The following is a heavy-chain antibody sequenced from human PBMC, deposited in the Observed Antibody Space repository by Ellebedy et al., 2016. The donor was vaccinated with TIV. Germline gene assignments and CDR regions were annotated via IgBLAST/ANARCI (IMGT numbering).Heavy chain of an antibody. CDR1: GFIFSGNW. J-gene: IGHJ3*02. CDR2: INSDGSDT. D-gene: IGHD2-8*02. CDR3: GAVQYWEAVFDM. V-gene: IGHV3-74*03. Sequence: PGGSLRLSCAASGFIFSGNWMHWVRQAPGKGLVWVLRINSDGSDTAYADSVRGRVTISRDNAKNTLYLQMNSLRAEDTAVYYCGAVQYWEAVFDMWGQGTMVTVSS.